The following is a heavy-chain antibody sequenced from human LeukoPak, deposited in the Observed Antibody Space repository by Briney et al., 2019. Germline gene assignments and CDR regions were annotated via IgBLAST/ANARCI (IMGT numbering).Heavy chain of an antibody. Sequence: PGGSLRLSCAASGFTFSSNYMSWVRQAPGKGLEGVSVIYTGGSTYYADSVKGRFTISRDNSKNTLYLQMNSLRVEDTAVYYCARDHFLGESSAPFFDYWGQGTLVTVSS. V-gene: IGHV3-53*01. J-gene: IGHJ4*02. D-gene: IGHD2/OR15-2a*01. CDR2: IYTGGST. CDR3: ARDHFLGESSAPFFDY. CDR1: GFTFSSNY.